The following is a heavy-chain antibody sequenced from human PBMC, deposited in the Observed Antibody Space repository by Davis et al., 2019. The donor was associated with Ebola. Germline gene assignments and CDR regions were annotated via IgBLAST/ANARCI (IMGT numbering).Heavy chain of an antibody. CDR1: GFTFSSYW. Sequence: GESLKISCAASGFTFSSYWMSWVRQAPGKGLEWVANIKQDGSEKYYVDSVKGRFTISRDNAKNSLYLQMNSLRAEDTAVYYCAREVDDFWSGYLSYGMDVWGQGTAVTVSS. J-gene: IGHJ6*02. V-gene: IGHV3-7*03. CDR2: IKQDGSEK. CDR3: AREVDDFWSGYLSYGMDV. D-gene: IGHD3-3*01.